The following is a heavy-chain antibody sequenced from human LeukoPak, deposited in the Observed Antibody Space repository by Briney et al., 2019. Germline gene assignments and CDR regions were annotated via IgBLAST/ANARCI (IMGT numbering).Heavy chain of an antibody. V-gene: IGHV3-11*01. CDR2: ISSSGSTI. Sequence: GGSLRLSCAASGFTFSDYYMSWIRQAPGKGLEWVSYISSSGSTIYYADSVKGRFTISRDNAKNSLYLQMNSLRAEDTGVYYCARDNNWNYNYCWGQGTLVTVSS. J-gene: IGHJ4*02. CDR3: ARDNNWNYNYC. CDR1: GFTFSDYY. D-gene: IGHD1-7*01.